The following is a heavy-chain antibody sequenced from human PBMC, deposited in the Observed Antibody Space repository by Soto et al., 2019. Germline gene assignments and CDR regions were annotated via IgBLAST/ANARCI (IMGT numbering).Heavy chain of an antibody. J-gene: IGHJ3*02. CDR1: GFTFSSYV. Sequence: QVQLVESGGGVVQPGRSLRLSCAASGFTFSSYVVHWVRQAPGKGLEWVAVISNDGRNKYYADSVKGRFIISRDNSKNTRFLQMNSLRVEDTAVYYCAREMENDYGDAAFDIWGQGTMVTVSS. CDR3: AREMENDYGDAAFDI. D-gene: IGHD4-17*01. V-gene: IGHV3-30*04. CDR2: ISNDGRNK.